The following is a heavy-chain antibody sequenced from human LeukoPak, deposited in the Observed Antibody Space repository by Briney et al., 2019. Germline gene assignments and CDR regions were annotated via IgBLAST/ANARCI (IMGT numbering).Heavy chain of an antibody. D-gene: IGHD2-2*01. CDR1: GYSISSRYY. Sequence: PSETLSLTCAVSGYSISSRYYWGWIRQPPGKGLEWIGSIYHSGSTYYNPSLKSRVTISVDTSKNQFSLKLSSVTAADTAVYYCARLPPRLGYCSSTSCPPDPRWGSSSPFVDYWGQGTLLTVSS. V-gene: IGHV4-38-2*01. CDR2: IYHSGST. CDR3: ARLPPRLGYCSSTSCPPDPRWGSSSPFVDY. J-gene: IGHJ4*02.